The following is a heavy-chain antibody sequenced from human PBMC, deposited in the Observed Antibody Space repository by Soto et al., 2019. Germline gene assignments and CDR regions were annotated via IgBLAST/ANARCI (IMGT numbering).Heavy chain of an antibody. Sequence: QVQLQESGPGLVKPSQTLSLTCTVSGGSISSGDYYWSWIRQPPGKGLEWIGYIYYSGSTYYNPSPNSRVTISVDTSKNQFSLKLSSVTAADTAVYYCARALLAAAGTYGMDVWGQGTTVTVSS. V-gene: IGHV4-30-4*01. CDR1: GGSISSGDYY. D-gene: IGHD6-13*01. CDR3: ARALLAAAGTYGMDV. J-gene: IGHJ6*02. CDR2: IYYSGST.